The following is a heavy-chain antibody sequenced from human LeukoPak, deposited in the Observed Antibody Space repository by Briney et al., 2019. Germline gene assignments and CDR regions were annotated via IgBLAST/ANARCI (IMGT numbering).Heavy chain of an antibody. CDR2: INPNSGGT. J-gene: IGHJ4*02. D-gene: IGHD4-17*01. CDR1: GYTFTGYY. Sequence: ASVRVSCKASGYTFTGYYMHWVRQAPGQGLEWMGWINPNSGGTNYAQKFQGRVTMTRDTSISTAYMELSRLRSDDTAVYYCARDHYGDYVFDYWGQGTLVTASS. CDR3: ARDHYGDYVFDY. V-gene: IGHV1-2*02.